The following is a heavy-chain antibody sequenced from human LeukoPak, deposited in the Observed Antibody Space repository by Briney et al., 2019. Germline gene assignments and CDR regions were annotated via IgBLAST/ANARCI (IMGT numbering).Heavy chain of an antibody. CDR3: AKDRGRHYDYVWGSYRYPQYLDY. CDR2: IYDSGST. J-gene: IGHJ4*02. CDR1: GGSISSYY. V-gene: IGHV4-59*01. Sequence: SETLSLTCTVSGGSISSYYWSWIRQPPGKGLEWIGYIYDSGSTNYNPSLKSRVTISVDTSKYQFSLKLSSVTAEDTAVYYCAKDRGRHYDYVWGSYRYPQYLDYWGQGTLVTVSS. D-gene: IGHD3-16*02.